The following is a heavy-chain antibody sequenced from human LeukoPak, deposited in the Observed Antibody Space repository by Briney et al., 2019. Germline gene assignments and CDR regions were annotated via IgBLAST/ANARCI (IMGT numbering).Heavy chain of an antibody. J-gene: IGHJ4*02. CDR2: INPTGGST. CDR3: AIREHMDYYDSSGYYEYFDY. CDR1: GYTFPSYF. V-gene: IGHV1-46*01. D-gene: IGHD3-22*01. Sequence: ASVKVSCKASGYTFPSYFMHWVRQAPGQGLEWMGIINPTGGSTTYAQKFQGRVTMTRDTSTSTVYMELSSLRSEDTAVYYCAIREHMDYYDSSGYYEYFDYWGQGTLVTVSS.